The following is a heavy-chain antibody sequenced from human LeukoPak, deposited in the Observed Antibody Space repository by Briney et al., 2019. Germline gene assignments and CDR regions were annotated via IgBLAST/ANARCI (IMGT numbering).Heavy chain of an antibody. J-gene: IGHJ5*02. D-gene: IGHD6-13*01. CDR1: GSSISSHY. CDR3: ARTLRSSWQVGS. CDR2: VYYSGST. Sequence: PSETLSLTCALSGSSISSHYWTWIRQPPGKGLEWIGFVYYSGSTEYNPSLKRRVTISVDTSKNQFSLKLTSVTTTDTAVYYCARTLRSSWQVGSWGQGTLVTVSS. V-gene: IGHV4-59*08.